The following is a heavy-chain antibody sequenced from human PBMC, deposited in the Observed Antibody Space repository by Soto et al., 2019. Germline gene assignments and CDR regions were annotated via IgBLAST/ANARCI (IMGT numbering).Heavy chain of an antibody. J-gene: IGHJ5*02. CDR2: INHSGST. Sequence: SETLSLTCAVYGGSFSGYYWSWIRQPPGKGLEWIGEINHSGSTNYNPSLKSRVTISVDTSKNQFSLKLSSVTAADTAMYYCARSGVTGIVIPSHWFDPWGQGTLVTVSS. V-gene: IGHV4-34*01. CDR1: GGSFSGYY. D-gene: IGHD2-21*02. CDR3: ARSGVTGIVIPSHWFDP.